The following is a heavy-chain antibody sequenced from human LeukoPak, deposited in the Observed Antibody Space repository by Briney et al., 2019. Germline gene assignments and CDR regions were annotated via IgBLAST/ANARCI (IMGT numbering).Heavy chain of an antibody. J-gene: IGHJ5*02. D-gene: IGHD2-15*01. CDR2: IFHGGNT. CDR3: ARDPEGSGNWFDT. CDR1: GGSISSNTW. V-gene: IGHV4-4*02. Sequence: SETLSLTCAVSGGSISSNTWWSWVRQPPGKGLEWIGEIFHGGNTNYNPSLMSRVTVVDKSKNQFSLRLNSVTAADTAMYYCARDPEGSGNWFDTWGRGILVTVSS.